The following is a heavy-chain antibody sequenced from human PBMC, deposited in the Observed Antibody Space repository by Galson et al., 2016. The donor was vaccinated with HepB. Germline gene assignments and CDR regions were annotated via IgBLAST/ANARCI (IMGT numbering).Heavy chain of an antibody. CDR3: SRGGRCTGGRCFSPALDY. D-gene: IGHD2-8*02. J-gene: IGHJ4*02. CDR1: GYSLRDFG. CDR2: ISGNDGNT. V-gene: IGHV1-18*01. Sequence: SVKVSCKASGYSLRDFGIGWVRQAPGQGLEWMGWISGNDGNTNYAQKFLGRVTMTRDTSTDTAYLDLKSLTFDDTAIYYCSRGGRCTGGRCFSPALDYWGQGTLVIVTS.